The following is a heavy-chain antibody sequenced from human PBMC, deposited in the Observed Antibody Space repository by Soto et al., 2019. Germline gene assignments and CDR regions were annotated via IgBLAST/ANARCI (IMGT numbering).Heavy chain of an antibody. CDR2: IYDSGST. CDR1: GDSISRGGYS. CDR3: ARGSSSYYDYGMDV. D-gene: IGHD6-6*01. J-gene: IGHJ6*02. V-gene: IGHV4-30-2*01. Sequence: QLQLQESGSGLVRPSQTLSLTCAVSGDSISRGGYSWTWIRQPPGKALEWIGNIYDSGSTSYNPSLKSRVTISVDRSRNQFSLKLTSVTAADTAMYFCARGSSSYYDYGMDVWGQGTTVTVSS.